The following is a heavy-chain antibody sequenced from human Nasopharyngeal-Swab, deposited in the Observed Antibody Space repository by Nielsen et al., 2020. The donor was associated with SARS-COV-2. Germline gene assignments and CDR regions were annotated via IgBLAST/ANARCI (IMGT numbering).Heavy chain of an antibody. V-gene: IGHV3-23*01. Sequence: GGSLRLSCAASGFTFSTYAMSWVRQAPGKGLEWVSGIRGSGGRGDTFYADSVKGRFTISRDNSKNTVFLQMNSLRAEDTAVYYCVRDSSWAFDSWGQGTLVTVSS. J-gene: IGHJ4*02. D-gene: IGHD7-27*01. CDR2: IRGSGGRGDT. CDR1: GFTFSTYA. CDR3: VRDSSWAFDS.